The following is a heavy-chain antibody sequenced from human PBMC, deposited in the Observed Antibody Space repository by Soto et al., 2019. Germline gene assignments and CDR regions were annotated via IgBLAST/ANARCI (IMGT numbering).Heavy chain of an antibody. J-gene: IGHJ4*02. Sequence: ASVKVSCKVSGYTFTGYYLHWARQAPGQGLEWMGWINPDNGAANYAQQFQGRVTMTRDTTISTVYLEFSSLRSDDTTDYFCARGADCRWLFHYIDYWGQGATVTVSS. V-gene: IGHV1-2*02. CDR2: INPDNGAA. CDR1: GYTFTGYY. D-gene: IGHD2-15*01. CDR3: ARGADCRWLFHYIDY.